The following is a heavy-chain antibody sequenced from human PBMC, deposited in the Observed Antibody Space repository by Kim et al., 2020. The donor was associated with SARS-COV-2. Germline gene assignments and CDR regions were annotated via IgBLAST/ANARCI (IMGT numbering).Heavy chain of an antibody. CDR2: ISGDGGST. CDR3: AKDIGGYSSGWSYYYYYGMDV. J-gene: IGHJ6*02. CDR1: GFTFDDYA. D-gene: IGHD6-19*01. Sequence: GGSLRLSCAASGFTFDDYAMHWVRQAPGKGLEWVSLISGDGGSTYYADSVKGRFTISRDNSKNSLYLQMNSLRTEDTALYYCAKDIGGYSSGWSYYYYYGMDVWGQGTTVTVSS. V-gene: IGHV3-43*02.